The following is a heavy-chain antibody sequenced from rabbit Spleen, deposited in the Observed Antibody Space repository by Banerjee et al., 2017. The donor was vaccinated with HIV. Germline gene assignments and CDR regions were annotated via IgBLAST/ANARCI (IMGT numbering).Heavy chain of an antibody. V-gene: IGHV1S45*01. CDR1: GFTISSNYY. CDR3: ARSGHVGGDYIWDL. J-gene: IGHJ3*01. Sequence: QEQLEESGGGLVQPEGSLTLTCTASGFTISSNYYMCWVRQAPGKGLEWIGCIYAGRGSTHYASWAKGRVAMYKASSTTVTLQLTSLTAADTATYFCARSGHVGGDYIWDLWGQGTLVTVS. D-gene: IGHD1-1*01. CDR2: IYAGRGST.